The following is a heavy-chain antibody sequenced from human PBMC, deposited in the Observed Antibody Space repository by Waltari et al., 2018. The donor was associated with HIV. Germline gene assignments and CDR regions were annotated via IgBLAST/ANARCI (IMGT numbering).Heavy chain of an antibody. CDR2: ISSSSSTI. J-gene: IGHJ3*02. CDR1: GFACSSDS. CDR3: ARDRYYYDSSGYFDAFDI. V-gene: IGHV3-48*02. D-gene: IGHD3-22*01. Sequence: EVQLVESGGGLVQPGRFLSGAGAAAGFACSSDSMNWVRQAPGKGLEWVSYISSSSSTIYYADSVKGRFTISRDNAKNSLYLQMNSLRDEDTAVYYCARDRYYYDSSGYFDAFDIWGQGTMVTVSS.